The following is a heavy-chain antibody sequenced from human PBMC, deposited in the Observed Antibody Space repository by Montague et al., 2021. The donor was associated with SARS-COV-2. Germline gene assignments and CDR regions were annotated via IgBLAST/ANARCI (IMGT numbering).Heavy chain of an antibody. D-gene: IGHD2-8*01. CDR3: ARQLPSYCANNNCYPYYFDG. CDR2: ISYTGRT. Sequence: SETLSLTCTVSGGSISSPDYYWGWIRQSPGKGLEWIGSISYTGRTYYNPSLRSRVSFSMDTSKNHFSLSLSSVTVADTAVYFCARQLPSYCANNNCYPYYFDGWGQGAMVTVSS. J-gene: IGHJ4*02. V-gene: IGHV4-39*01. CDR1: GGSISSPDYY.